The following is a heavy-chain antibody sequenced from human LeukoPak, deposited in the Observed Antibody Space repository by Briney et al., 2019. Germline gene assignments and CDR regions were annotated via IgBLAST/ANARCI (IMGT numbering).Heavy chain of an antibody. Sequence: GGSLRLSCAASGFTFSNAWMNWVRQAPGKGLEWVGRIKSKTDGGTTDYAAPVKGRFTISRDDSKNTLYLQMNSLKTEDTAVYYCTKDPQVRQGITIFGVFMPDFDYWGQGTLVTVSS. V-gene: IGHV3-15*07. D-gene: IGHD3-3*01. CDR1: GFTFSNAW. CDR2: IKSKTDGGTT. CDR3: TKDPQVRQGITIFGVFMPDFDY. J-gene: IGHJ4*02.